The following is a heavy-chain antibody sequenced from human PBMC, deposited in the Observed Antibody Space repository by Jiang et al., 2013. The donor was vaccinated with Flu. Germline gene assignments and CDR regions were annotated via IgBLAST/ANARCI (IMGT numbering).Heavy chain of an antibody. Sequence: PGLVKPSETLSLTCAVSGYSISSGYYWGWIRQPPGKGLEWIGSIYHSGSTYYNPSLKSRVTISVDTSKNQFSLKLSSVTAADTAVYYCARVWSSGWTLDYWGQGTLVTVSS. D-gene: IGHD6-19*01. CDR2: IYHSGST. CDR3: ARVWSSGWTLDY. V-gene: IGHV4-38-2*01. CDR1: GYSISSGYY. J-gene: IGHJ4*02.